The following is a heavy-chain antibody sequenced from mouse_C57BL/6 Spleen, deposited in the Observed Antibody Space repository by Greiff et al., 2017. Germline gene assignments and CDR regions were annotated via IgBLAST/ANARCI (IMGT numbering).Heavy chain of an antibody. Sequence: QVHVKQPGAELVKPGASVKLSCKASGYTFTSYWMHWVKQRPGQGLEWIGMIHPNSGSTNYNEKFKSKATLTVDKSSSTAYMQLSSLTSEDSAVYYCARSGLLSYYFDYWGQGTTLTVSS. CDR1: GYTFTSYW. CDR2: IHPNSGST. CDR3: ARSGLLSYYFDY. D-gene: IGHD2-3*01. J-gene: IGHJ2*01. V-gene: IGHV1-64*01.